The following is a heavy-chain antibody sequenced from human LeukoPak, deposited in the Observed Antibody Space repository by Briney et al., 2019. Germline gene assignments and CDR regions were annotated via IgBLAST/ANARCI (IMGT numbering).Heavy chain of an antibody. J-gene: IGHJ6*03. CDR2: IYYTGSS. CDR3: ARLTKNDSGTYRFGKKKRGYMDV. Sequence: KTSETLSLTCSVSGGSISSSDDYWGFVRQTPGKGLEWMGSIYYTGSSHYNPSLKSRVTISVDTSKNQFSLKLSSVTAADTAVYYCARLTKNDSGTYRFGKKKRGYMDVWGKGTTVTISS. D-gene: IGHD3-10*01. CDR1: GGSISSSDDY. V-gene: IGHV4-39*07.